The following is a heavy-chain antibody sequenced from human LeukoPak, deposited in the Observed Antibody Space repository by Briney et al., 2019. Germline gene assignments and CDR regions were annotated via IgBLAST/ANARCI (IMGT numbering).Heavy chain of an antibody. D-gene: IGHD4-11*01. CDR1: GFSFSSYA. CDR2: ISGSGDIT. Sequence: GGSLRLSCAASGFSFSSYAMSWVRQAPGKGLEWVSGISGSGDITYYADSVKGRFTISRDNSKNTLYLQVNSLRAEDTAIYYCAEGGSATITTGGFDPWGQGTLVTASS. J-gene: IGHJ5*02. CDR3: AEGGSATITTGGFDP. V-gene: IGHV3-23*01.